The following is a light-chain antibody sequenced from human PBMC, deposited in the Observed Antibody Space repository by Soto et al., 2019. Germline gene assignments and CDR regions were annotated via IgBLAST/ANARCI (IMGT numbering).Light chain of an antibody. Sequence: SYELTQPPSVSMSPGQTASITCSGDKLGDKYTCWYQQKPGQSPVLVIYQHSQRPSGIPERFSGSNSGNTATLTISGTQAMDEADYYCQAWDSSTDVVFGGGTKLTVL. CDR1: KLGDKY. CDR2: QHS. J-gene: IGLJ2*01. CDR3: QAWDSSTDVV. V-gene: IGLV3-1*01.